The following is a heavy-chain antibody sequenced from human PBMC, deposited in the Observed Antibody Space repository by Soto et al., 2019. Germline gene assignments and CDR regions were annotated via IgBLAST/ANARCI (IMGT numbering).Heavy chain of an antibody. CDR2: LSGSGGST. D-gene: IGHD5-12*01. Sequence: EVQLLESGGGLVQPGGSLRLSCAASGFTFGSSGMSWVRQAPGKGLEWISGLSGSGGSTYYADSVKGRFTISRDTSKSTLYLAMHRLRVEDTAVFYCGKGSGYDHTDWGQGTLVTVSS. CDR3: GKGSGYDHTD. V-gene: IGHV3-23*01. J-gene: IGHJ4*02. CDR1: GFTFGSSG.